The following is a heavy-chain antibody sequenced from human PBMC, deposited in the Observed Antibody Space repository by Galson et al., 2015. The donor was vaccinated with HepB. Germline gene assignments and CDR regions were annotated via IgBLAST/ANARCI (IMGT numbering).Heavy chain of an antibody. Sequence: QSGAEVKKPGESLKISCKAFGYTFTSYWIGWVRQMPGKGLELMGIIYPGDSDIRYSPSFQGQVTISADKSIGTVHLQWSSLKASATAMYYCARGPAEMATVPYFDHWGQGTLVTVSS. D-gene: IGHD5-24*01. V-gene: IGHV5-51*01. CDR1: GYTFTSYW. J-gene: IGHJ4*02. CDR3: ARGPAEMATVPYFDH. CDR2: IYPGDSDI.